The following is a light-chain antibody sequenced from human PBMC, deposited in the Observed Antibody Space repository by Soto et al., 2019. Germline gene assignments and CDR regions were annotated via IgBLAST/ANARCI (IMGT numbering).Light chain of an antibody. V-gene: IGKV1-5*03. CDR2: KAS. CDR3: QQYNTYPLT. CDR1: QSISTW. Sequence: DIQMTQSPSTLSASVGERVTITCRASQSISTWLAWYQQKPGIAPNLLIYKASSLESGVPSRFSGSGSGTEFTLTISSLQPDDFATYYCQQYNTYPLTFGGGTKVEIK. J-gene: IGKJ4*01.